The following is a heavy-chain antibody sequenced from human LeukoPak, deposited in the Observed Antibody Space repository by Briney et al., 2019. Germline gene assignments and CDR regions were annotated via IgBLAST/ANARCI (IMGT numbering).Heavy chain of an antibody. CDR1: GFTFDDYA. CDR3: ARDIYGSGSYSGGYFDY. CDR2: ISYDGSNK. J-gene: IGHJ4*02. Sequence: GGSLRLSCAASGFTFDDYAIHWVRQAPGKGLEWVAVISYDGSNKYYADSVKGRFTISRDNSKNTLYLQMNSLRAEDTAVYYCARDIYGSGSYSGGYFDYWGQGTLVTVSS. V-gene: IGHV3-30*04. D-gene: IGHD3-10*01.